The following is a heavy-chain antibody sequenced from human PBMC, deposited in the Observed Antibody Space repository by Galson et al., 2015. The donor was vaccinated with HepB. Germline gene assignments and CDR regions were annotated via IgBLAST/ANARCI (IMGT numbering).Heavy chain of an antibody. CDR2: ITPIFSSG. J-gene: IGHJ4*02. Sequence: SVKVSCKASGGTFSSHTISWVRQAPGQGLEWMGGITPIFSSGNYAQRFQGRVTITADKSKSTAYMELSSLRSEDTAVYYCARQYDTSGYYAYWGQGTLVTVSS. V-gene: IGHV1-69*06. CDR3: ARQYDTSGYYAY. D-gene: IGHD3-22*01. CDR1: GGTFSSHT.